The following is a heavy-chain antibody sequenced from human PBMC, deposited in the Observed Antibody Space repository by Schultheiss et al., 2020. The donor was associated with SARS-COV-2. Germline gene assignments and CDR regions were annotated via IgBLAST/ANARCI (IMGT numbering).Heavy chain of an antibody. CDR1: GFTFSSYW. CDR3: ARGRYSSGWNHDY. D-gene: IGHD6-19*01. V-gene: IGHV3-7*01. Sequence: GGSLRLSCAASGFTFSSYWMSWVRQAPGKGLEWVANIKQDGSEKYYVDSVKGRFTISRDNAKNSLYLQMNSLRAEDTAVYYCARGRYSSGWNHDYWGQGTLVTVSS. J-gene: IGHJ4*02. CDR2: IKQDGSEK.